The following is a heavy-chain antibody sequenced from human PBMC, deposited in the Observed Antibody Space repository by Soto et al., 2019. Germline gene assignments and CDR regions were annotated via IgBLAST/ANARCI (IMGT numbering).Heavy chain of an antibody. CDR2: IYSGGST. CDR1: GFTVNSNY. Sequence: GGSLRLSCAASGFTVNSNYMSWVRQAPGKGLEWVSVIYSGGSTYYADSVEARFTISRDNSKNTLYLQMNSLRAEDTAVYYCARDMVRALDVWGQGTTVTVSS. J-gene: IGHJ6*02. D-gene: IGHD3-10*01. V-gene: IGHV3-66*01. CDR3: ARDMVRALDV.